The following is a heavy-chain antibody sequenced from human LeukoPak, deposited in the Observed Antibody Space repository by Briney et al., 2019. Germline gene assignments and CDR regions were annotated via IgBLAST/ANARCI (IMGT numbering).Heavy chain of an antibody. J-gene: IGHJ5*02. CDR1: GYTFTGYY. CDR2: INPNSGST. D-gene: IGHD3-22*01. V-gene: IGHV1-2*02. Sequence: GASVKVSCKASGYTFTGYYMHWVRQAPGQGLEWMGWINPNSGSTNYAQKFQGRVTMTRDTSISTAYMELSRLRSDDTAVYYCARDRGPSSGRNWFDPWGQGTLVTVSS. CDR3: ARDRGPSSGRNWFDP.